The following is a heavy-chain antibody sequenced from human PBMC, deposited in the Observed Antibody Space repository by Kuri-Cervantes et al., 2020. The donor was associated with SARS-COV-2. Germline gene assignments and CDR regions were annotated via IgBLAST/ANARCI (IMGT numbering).Heavy chain of an antibody. J-gene: IGHJ4*02. CDR2: ISGSGFGT. Sequence: GESLRLSCAASGVTFSSFAMGWVRQAPGKGLEWVSSISGSGFGTYYADSLKDRLTISRDNSKNALYLQMNSLSAEDTALYYCAKVGISFDYWGKGTLVTVSS. CDR1: GVTFSSFA. V-gene: IGHV3-23*01. D-gene: IGHD1-26*01. CDR3: AKVGISFDY.